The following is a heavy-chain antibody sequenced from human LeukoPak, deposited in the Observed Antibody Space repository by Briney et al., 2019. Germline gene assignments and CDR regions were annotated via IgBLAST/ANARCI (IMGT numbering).Heavy chain of an antibody. CDR3: ARVTSGSSYRPFDY. Sequence: GGSLRLSCAASGFTFSSYGMHWVRQAPGKGLEWVAFIRYDGSNKYYADSVKGRFTISRDNSKNTLYLQMNSLRVEDTAVYYCARVTSGSSYRPFDYWGQGTLVTVSS. V-gene: IGHV3-30*02. J-gene: IGHJ4*02. CDR2: IRYDGSNK. D-gene: IGHD3-10*01. CDR1: GFTFSSYG.